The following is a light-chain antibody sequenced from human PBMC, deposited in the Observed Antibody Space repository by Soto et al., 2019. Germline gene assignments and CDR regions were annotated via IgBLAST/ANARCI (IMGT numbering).Light chain of an antibody. CDR2: DAS. J-gene: IGKJ5*01. CDR3: QQFGDLTFI. CDR1: QDINNY. V-gene: IGKV1-33*01. Sequence: DIEVTQTPSSLSASVGDRVTITCQASQDINNYLKWYQQKPGQAPKLLIYDASGLEVGVPSRFSGSGSGTHFTLTISGLQPEDIATYYCQQFGDLTFIFGQGTRLEI.